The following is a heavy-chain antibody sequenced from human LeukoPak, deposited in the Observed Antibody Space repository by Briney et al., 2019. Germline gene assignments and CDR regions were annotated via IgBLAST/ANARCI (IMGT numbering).Heavy chain of an antibody. V-gene: IGHV3-48*03. Sequence: PGGSLRLSCAASGFSFSSYEMNWVRQAPGKGLEWVSYITSSGSTIYYADSVKGRFTISRDNAKNSLYLQVNNLRADDTAVYYCARLNDFWSGSYYYGMDVWGQGTTVTVSS. J-gene: IGHJ6*02. CDR3: ARLNDFWSGSYYYGMDV. D-gene: IGHD3-3*01. CDR1: GFSFSSYE. CDR2: ITSSGSTI.